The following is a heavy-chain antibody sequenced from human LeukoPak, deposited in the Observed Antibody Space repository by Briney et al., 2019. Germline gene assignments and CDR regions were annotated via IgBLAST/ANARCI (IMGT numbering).Heavy chain of an antibody. CDR1: GVSISSYY. CDR2: IYTSGST. CDR3: ARGVVYYYDSSGYYNDYYYYYMDV. Sequence: PSETLSLTCTVSGVSISSYYWSWLRQPPGKGLEWIGYIYTSGSTNYNPSLKSRGTISVDTSKNQFSLKLSSVTAADTAVYYCARGVVYYYDSSGYYNDYYYYYMDVWGKGTTVTVSS. V-gene: IGHV4-4*09. J-gene: IGHJ6*03. D-gene: IGHD3-22*01.